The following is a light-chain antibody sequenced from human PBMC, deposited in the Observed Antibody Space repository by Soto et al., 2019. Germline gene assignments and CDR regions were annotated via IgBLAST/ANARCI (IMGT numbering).Light chain of an antibody. CDR2: EAS. Sequence: DIQLTQSPSTLSASIGDRVTITCRASHHISNWLAWYQQTLGKAPKLLIHEASTLQSGVPSRFSGSGSGTEFNSTISSLQPGDFATYYCQQYDTYPLTVGGGTNVEIK. V-gene: IGKV1-5*01. CDR3: QQYDTYPLT. CDR1: HHISNW. J-gene: IGKJ4*01.